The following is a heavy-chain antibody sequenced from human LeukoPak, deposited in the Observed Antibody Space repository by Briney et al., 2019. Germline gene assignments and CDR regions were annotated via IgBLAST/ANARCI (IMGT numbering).Heavy chain of an antibody. J-gene: IGHJ4*02. V-gene: IGHV1-2*02. CDR3: ARGALKYSSDFDY. CDR1: GYTFTGYY. CDR2: INPNSGGT. D-gene: IGHD6-25*01. Sequence: GASVKVSCKASGYTFTGYYKHWVRQAPGQGLEWMGWINPNSGGTNYAQKFQGRVTMTRDTSISTAYMELSRLRSDDTAVYYCARGALKYSSDFDYWGQGTLVTVSS.